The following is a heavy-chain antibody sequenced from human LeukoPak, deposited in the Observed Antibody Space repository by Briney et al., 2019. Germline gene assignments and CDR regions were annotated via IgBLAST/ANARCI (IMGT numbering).Heavy chain of an antibody. CDR2: IYYSGST. CDR3: ARTPTDLRFLEWGIYFDY. J-gene: IGHJ4*02. V-gene: IGHV4-39*07. CDR1: GGSISSSSYY. D-gene: IGHD3-3*01. Sequence: SETLSLTCTVSGGSISSSSYYWGWIRQPPGKGLEWIGSIYYSGSTNYNPSLKSRVTISVDTSKNQFSLKLSSVTAADTAVYYCARTPTDLRFLEWGIYFDYWGQGTLVTISS.